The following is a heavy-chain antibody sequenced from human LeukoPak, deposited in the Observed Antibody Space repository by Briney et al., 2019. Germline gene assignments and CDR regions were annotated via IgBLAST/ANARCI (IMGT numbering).Heavy chain of an antibody. J-gene: IGHJ4*02. D-gene: IGHD3-3*01. Sequence: PSETLSLTCTVSGGSISSGSYHWSWIRQPAGKGLEWIGRVYTSGSTNYNPSLKSRVTISADTSKNQFSLKLSSVTAADTAVYYCARGYDFWSGYCFDYWGQGTLVTVSS. CDR2: VYTSGST. CDR1: GGSISSGSYH. V-gene: IGHV4-61*02. CDR3: ARGYDFWSGYCFDY.